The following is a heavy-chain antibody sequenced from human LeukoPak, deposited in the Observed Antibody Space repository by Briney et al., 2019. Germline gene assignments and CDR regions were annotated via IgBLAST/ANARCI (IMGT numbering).Heavy chain of an antibody. CDR2: ISSSGSTI. Sequence: GGSLRLSCAASAFTFSDYYMSWIRQAPGKGLEWVSYISSSGSTIYYADSVKGRFTISRDNAKNSLYLQMNSLRAEDTAVYYCARRGRKLLWFGELSRRGGPFDYWGQGTLVTVSS. J-gene: IGHJ4*02. CDR1: AFTFSDYY. D-gene: IGHD3-10*01. CDR3: ARRGRKLLWFGELSRRGGPFDY. V-gene: IGHV3-11*04.